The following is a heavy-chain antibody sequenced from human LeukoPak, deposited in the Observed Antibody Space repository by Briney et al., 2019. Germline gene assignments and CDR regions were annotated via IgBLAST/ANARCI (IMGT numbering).Heavy chain of an antibody. CDR3: ARDPSEADYYYYMDV. CDR1: GYTFTSYG. J-gene: IGHJ6*03. V-gene: IGHV1-18*01. Sequence: ASVKVSCKASGYTFTSYGISWVRQAPGQGLEWMGWISTYNGNTNYAQKLQGRVTMTTDTSTSTAYMELRSLRSDDTAVYYCARDPSEADYYYYMDVWGKGTTVIISS. CDR2: ISTYNGNT.